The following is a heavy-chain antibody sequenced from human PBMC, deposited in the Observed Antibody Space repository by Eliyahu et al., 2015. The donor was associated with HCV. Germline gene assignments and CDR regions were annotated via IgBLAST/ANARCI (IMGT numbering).Heavy chain of an antibody. CDR3: ASGGGGIAVAGTGGWFDP. V-gene: IGHV4-59*01. J-gene: IGHJ5*02. D-gene: IGHD6-19*01. Sequence: QVQLQESGPGLVKPSETLSLTCTVSGGSIPTYYWXWIRQPPGKGLEWIGYIHYSGSTNYNPSPKSRVTISVDTSKNQFSLNLTSVTAADTAVYYCASGGGGIAVAGTGGWFDPWGQGTLVTVSS. CDR1: GGSIPTYY. CDR2: IHYSGST.